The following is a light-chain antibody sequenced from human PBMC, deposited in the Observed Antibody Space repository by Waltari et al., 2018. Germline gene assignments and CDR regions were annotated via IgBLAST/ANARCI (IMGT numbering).Light chain of an antibody. CDR1: SSDAGGYNY. Sequence: QSALTQPRSVSGSPGQSVTISCTGTSSDAGGYNYASWYQQHPGKTPKLMIYDVSKRPSGVPDRFSGSKSGNTASLTISGLQAEDEADYYCCSYAGSYTFVFGTGTKVTVL. J-gene: IGLJ1*01. CDR3: CSYAGSYTFV. V-gene: IGLV2-11*01. CDR2: DVS.